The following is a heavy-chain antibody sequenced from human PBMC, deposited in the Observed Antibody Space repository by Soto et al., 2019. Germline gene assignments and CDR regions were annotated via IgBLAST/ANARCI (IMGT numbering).Heavy chain of an antibody. CDR2: IYYSGST. J-gene: IGHJ3*02. CDR3: ATRGGGYYDFWSGYYGEDAFDI. D-gene: IGHD3-3*01. CDR1: GGSISSGDYY. Sequence: PSETLSLTCTVSGGSISSGDYYWSWIRQPPGKGLEWIGYIYYSGSTYYNPSLKSRVTISVDTSKNQFSLKPSSVTAADTAVYYCATRGGGYYDFWSGYYGEDAFDIWGQGTMVTVSS. V-gene: IGHV4-30-4*01.